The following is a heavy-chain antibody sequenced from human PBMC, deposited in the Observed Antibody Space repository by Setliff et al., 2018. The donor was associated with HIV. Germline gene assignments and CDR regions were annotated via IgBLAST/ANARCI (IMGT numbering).Heavy chain of an antibody. CDR3: ARGIGPLPNWENFYYSMDV. CDR1: GGSISSAYYY. V-gene: IGHV4-39*07. D-gene: IGHD1-26*01. J-gene: IGHJ6*03. CDR2: IYYSGST. Sequence: PSETLSLTCTVSGGSISSAYYYWGWIRQPPGKGLEWIGNIYYSGSTNYNPSLKSRVTISVDTSKNQFSLKLSSVTAADTAVYYCARGIGPLPNWENFYYSMDVWGKGTTVTAP.